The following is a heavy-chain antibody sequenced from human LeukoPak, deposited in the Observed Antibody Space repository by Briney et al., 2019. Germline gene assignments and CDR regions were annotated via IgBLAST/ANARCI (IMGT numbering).Heavy chain of an antibody. D-gene: IGHD1-26*01. J-gene: IGHJ4*02. Sequence: ASVKVSCKASGYTFTSYGISWVRQAPGQGLEWMGWISAYNGNTNYAQKLQGRVTMTTDTSTSTVYMELSSLRSEDTAVYYCARARGWEPNFDYWGQGTLVTVSS. CDR2: ISAYNGNT. CDR1: GYTFTSYG. V-gene: IGHV1-18*01. CDR3: ARARGWEPNFDY.